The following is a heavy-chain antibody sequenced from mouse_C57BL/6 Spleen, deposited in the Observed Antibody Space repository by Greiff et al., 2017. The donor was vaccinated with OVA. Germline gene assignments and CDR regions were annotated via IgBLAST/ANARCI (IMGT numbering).Heavy chain of an antibody. CDR1: GFTFSDFY. V-gene: IGHV7-1*01. Sequence: EVKLVESGGGLVQSGRSLRLSCATSGFTFSDFYMEWVRQAPGKGLEWIAASRNKANDYTTEYSASVKGRFIVSRDTSQSILYLQMNALRAEDTAIYYGARDRGSSYEGYFDVWGTGTTVTVSS. D-gene: IGHD1-1*01. CDR3: ARDRGSSYEGYFDV. J-gene: IGHJ1*03. CDR2: SRNKANDYTT.